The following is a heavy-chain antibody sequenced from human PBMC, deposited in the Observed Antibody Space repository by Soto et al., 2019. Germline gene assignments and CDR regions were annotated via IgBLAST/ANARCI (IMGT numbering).Heavy chain of an antibody. CDR1: GFTFSIYA. D-gene: IGHD5-12*01. Sequence: EKQLVESGGALAQPGGSLRLSCVGSGFTFSIYALTWVRQAPGKGLEWVSLITNNGDTTFFGDSVKGRFSISRDNSKNTLYLQLENLRAEDTAVYYCAMSAGYGGDFAVWGQGTMVAVSS. CDR3: AMSAGYGGDFAV. J-gene: IGHJ3*01. V-gene: IGHV3-23*04. CDR2: ITNNGDTT.